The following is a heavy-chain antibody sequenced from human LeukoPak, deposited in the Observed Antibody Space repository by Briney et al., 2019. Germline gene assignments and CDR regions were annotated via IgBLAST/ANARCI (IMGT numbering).Heavy chain of an antibody. D-gene: IGHD4-17*01. CDR1: GFTFSAFG. CDR2: IRFDGSDK. CDR3: AKSHAHDYADFSAY. J-gene: IGHJ4*02. V-gene: IGHV3-30*02. Sequence: PGGSLRLSCAPSGFTFSAFGMHWVRQAPGKGLEWVAFIRFDGSDKFYADSVKGRFTISRDNSKNTLYLQMNSLRAEDTAVYYCAKSHAHDYADFSAYWGQGTLVIVSS.